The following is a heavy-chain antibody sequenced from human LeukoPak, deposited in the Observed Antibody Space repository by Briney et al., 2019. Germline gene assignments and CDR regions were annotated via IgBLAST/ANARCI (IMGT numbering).Heavy chain of an antibody. J-gene: IGHJ6*03. Sequence: PGGSLRLSCAASGFTFSGYAMHWVRQAPGKGLEWVAVISPDGSNTYYADPVKGQFTISRDSSKNTLSLQMNSLRPEDTAVYYCARGAGTTVYYMDVWGKGTTVTVSS. CDR3: ARGAGTTVYYMDV. CDR1: GFTFSGYA. D-gene: IGHD1-7*01. CDR2: ISPDGSNT. V-gene: IGHV3-30*01.